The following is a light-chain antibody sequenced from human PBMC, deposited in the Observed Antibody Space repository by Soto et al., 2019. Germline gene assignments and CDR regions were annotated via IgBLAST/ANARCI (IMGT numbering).Light chain of an antibody. CDR3: QQYRDWPPWT. J-gene: IGKJ1*01. V-gene: IGKV3-15*01. Sequence: VWTRSPATLSLSPGERATLSCGASENINNRLAWYQQHPGKAPRLLIYRASTRATGIPDRFRVSGSGTEFTLTIGSLQSQAVAVYYCQQYRDWPPWTFGQGTKVEIK. CDR1: ENINNR. CDR2: RAS.